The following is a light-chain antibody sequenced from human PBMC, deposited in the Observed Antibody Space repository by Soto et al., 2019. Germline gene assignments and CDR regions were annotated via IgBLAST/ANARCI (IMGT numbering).Light chain of an antibody. V-gene: IGLV1-51*01. Sequence: QSVLTQPPSVSAAPGQKVTISCSGSSSNIGNDYVSWYQHLPGTAPNLLIYDSSKRASGIPDRFSGSRSGTSATLGITGVQTGDEADYYCGTWDSSLSAEIFGGGTK. CDR2: DSS. J-gene: IGLJ2*01. CDR3: GTWDSSLSAEI. CDR1: SSNIGNDY.